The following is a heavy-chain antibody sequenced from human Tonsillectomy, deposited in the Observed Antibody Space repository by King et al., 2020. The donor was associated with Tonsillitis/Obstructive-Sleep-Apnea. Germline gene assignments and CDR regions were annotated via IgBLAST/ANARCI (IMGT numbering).Heavy chain of an antibody. Sequence: VQLVESGGGVVQPGGSLRLSCAASGFTFDDYAMHWVRQAPGKGLEWVSLISGDGGSTYSADAVKGRFTISRDSSKNSLYLQINSLRTEDTALYYCAKAPYGGYAFDIWGQGTMVTVSS. D-gene: IGHD4-23*01. CDR3: AKAPYGGYAFDI. CDR2: ISGDGGST. CDR1: GFTFDDYA. J-gene: IGHJ3*02. V-gene: IGHV3-43*02.